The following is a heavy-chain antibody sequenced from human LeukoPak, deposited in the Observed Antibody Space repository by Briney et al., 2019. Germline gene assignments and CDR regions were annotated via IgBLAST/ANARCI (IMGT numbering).Heavy chain of an antibody. V-gene: IGHV3-48*01. CDR2: ISGSSGII. CDR1: GFTFNTYT. J-gene: IGHJ4*02. CDR3: ARGTYYYDSSGSLYFDY. Sequence: PGGSLRLSCAASGFTFNTYTMNWVRQAPGKGLEWVSYISGSSGIIDYADSVRGRFTISRDNAKNSLYLQMNSLRAEDTAVYYCARGTYYYDSSGSLYFDYWGQGTLLTVSS. D-gene: IGHD3-22*01.